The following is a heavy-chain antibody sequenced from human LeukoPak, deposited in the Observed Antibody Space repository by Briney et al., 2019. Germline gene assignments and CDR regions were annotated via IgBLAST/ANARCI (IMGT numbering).Heavy chain of an antibody. CDR1: GFTFSSYA. J-gene: IGHJ4*02. D-gene: IGHD3-16*01. CDR2: ISGSGGST. V-gene: IGHV3-23*01. Sequence: PGGSLRLSCAASGFTFSSYAMSWVRQAPGKGLEWVSAISGSGGSTYYADSVKGRFTISRDNSKNTLYLQMNSLRAEDTAVYYCARARNDYVWGSYLFYWGQGTLVTVSS. CDR3: ARARNDYVWGSYLFY.